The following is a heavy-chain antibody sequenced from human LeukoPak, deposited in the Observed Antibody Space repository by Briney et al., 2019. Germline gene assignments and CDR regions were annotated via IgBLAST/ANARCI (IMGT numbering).Heavy chain of an antibody. V-gene: IGHV1-2*02. CDR3: ARDGYCRGSSCPFQH. J-gene: IGHJ1*01. D-gene: IGHD2-2*03. CDR1: GYTFIAYY. Sequence: VASVKVSCKASGYTFIAYYMFWVRQAPGQGLEWLGWINPNGGATGHAQKFQGRVTMTRDTSISTSYMEVTGLRSDDTAVYFCARDGYCRGSSCPFQHWGQGTMVTVSS. CDR2: INPNGGAT.